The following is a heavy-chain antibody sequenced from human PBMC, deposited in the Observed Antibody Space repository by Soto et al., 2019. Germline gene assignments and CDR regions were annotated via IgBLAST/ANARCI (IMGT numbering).Heavy chain of an antibody. CDR3: ASHPRGYDSSGYYPTYYYYGMDV. D-gene: IGHD3-22*01. CDR1: GGTFSSYA. CDR2: IIPIFGTA. Sequence: QVQLVQSGAEVKKPGSSVKVSCKASGGTFSSYAISWVRQAPGQGLEWMGGIIPIFGTANYAQKFQGRVTITADESTSTAYMELSSLRSEDTDVYYCASHPRGYDSSGYYPTYYYYGMDVWGQGTTVTVSS. V-gene: IGHV1-69*01. J-gene: IGHJ6*02.